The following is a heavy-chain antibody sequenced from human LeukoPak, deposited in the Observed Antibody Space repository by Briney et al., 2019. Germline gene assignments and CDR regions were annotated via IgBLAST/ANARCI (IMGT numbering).Heavy chain of an antibody. CDR1: GVSISRYY. CDR2: IYYTGST. J-gene: IGHJ4*02. Sequence: SETLSLTCTVSGVSISRYYWTWSRQSPGKGLEWIGYIYYTGSTTYNPSLKSRVTMSLDTSKSHFSLKLTSVAAADTAVYYCARGVQDYGNYVFDYWGQGTLVT. D-gene: IGHD4-11*01. CDR3: ARGVQDYGNYVFDY. V-gene: IGHV4-59*01.